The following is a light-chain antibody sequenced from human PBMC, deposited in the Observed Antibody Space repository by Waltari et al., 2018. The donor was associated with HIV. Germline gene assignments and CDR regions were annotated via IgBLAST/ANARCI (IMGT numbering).Light chain of an antibody. V-gene: IGLV1-47*01. J-gene: IGLJ3*02. Sequence: QSVLTQPPSASGTHGQTVTISCSGSTSNIETQWVYWYQQLPGTAPKRLIDRNYRHPSGGPERFSVSKSRASASLVSSGLRSEDEADYYCEAWGSTLKETPFGGGTKLTVL. CDR3: EAWGSTLKETP. CDR2: RNY. CDR1: TSNIETQW.